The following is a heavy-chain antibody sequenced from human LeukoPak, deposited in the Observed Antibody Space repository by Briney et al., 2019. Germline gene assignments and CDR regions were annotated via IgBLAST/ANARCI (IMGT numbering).Heavy chain of an antibody. Sequence: GGSLRLSCAASGFTFSSFWMHWVRQAPGKGLVWVARIGGDGTIRYADSVKGRFTISRDNPKDTLYLQMNSLRAEDTAVYYCARTMFPYYFDYWGQGTLVSVSS. V-gene: IGHV3-74*01. CDR1: GFTFSSFW. D-gene: IGHD3-10*02. CDR2: IGGDGTI. J-gene: IGHJ4*02. CDR3: ARTMFPYYFDY.